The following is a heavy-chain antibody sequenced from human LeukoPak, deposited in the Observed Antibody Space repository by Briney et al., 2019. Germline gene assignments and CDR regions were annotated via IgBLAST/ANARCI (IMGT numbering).Heavy chain of an antibody. J-gene: IGHJ4*02. V-gene: IGHV4-34*01. Sequence: SETLSLTCPFYGGSFSGYYWTWIRQPPGKGLEWIGEINHSGSTNYNPSLKSRVTISADTSKNQFSLKLSSVTAADTAVYYCARHRTYCSSTSCRFSGHGYWGQGTLVTVSS. D-gene: IGHD2-2*01. CDR2: INHSGST. CDR3: ARHRTYCSSTSCRFSGHGY. CDR1: GGSFSGYY.